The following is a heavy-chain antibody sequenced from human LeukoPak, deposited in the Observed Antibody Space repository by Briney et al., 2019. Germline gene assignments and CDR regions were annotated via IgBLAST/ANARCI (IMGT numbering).Heavy chain of an antibody. CDR3: ARDQYWNPDS. V-gene: IGHV3-33*01. Sequence: GRPLRLSCAASGFTFSDFNMHWVRQAPGKGLEWVAFLWSGGGNECYADSVKGRFTISRDNSKNTLYLQMTSLRAEDTAVYYCARDQYWNPDSWGQGTLVTVSS. CDR1: GFTFSDFN. CDR2: LWSGGGNE. J-gene: IGHJ4*02. D-gene: IGHD1-1*01.